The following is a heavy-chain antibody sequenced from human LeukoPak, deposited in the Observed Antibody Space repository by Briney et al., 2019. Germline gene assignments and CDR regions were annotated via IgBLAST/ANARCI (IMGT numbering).Heavy chain of an antibody. V-gene: IGHV4-59*01. J-gene: IGHJ4*02. CDR1: GGSISSYY. D-gene: IGHD3-22*01. Sequence: SETLSLTCTVSGGSISSYYWSWIRQPPGKGLEWIGYIYYSGSTNYNPSLKSRVTISVDTSKNQFSLKLSSVTAADTAVYYCASGVVITIFDHWGQGTLVTVSS. CDR3: ASGVVITIFDH. CDR2: IYYSGST.